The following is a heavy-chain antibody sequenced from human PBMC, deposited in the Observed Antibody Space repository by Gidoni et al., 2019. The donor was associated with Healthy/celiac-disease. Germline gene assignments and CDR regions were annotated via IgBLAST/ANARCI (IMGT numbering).Heavy chain of an antibody. J-gene: IGHJ4*02. CDR1: GFTLDDYA. V-gene: IGHV3-9*01. CDR2: ISCNSGSI. CDR3: AKVATAGRSSGWYFDY. Sequence: EVQLVASGGGWVQPGRSLRLSCAASGFTLDDYAMHWVRQAAGKGLEWVSGISCNSGSIGYADSVKGRVTISRDNAKNSMYLQMNSLRAEDTALYYCAKVATAGRSSGWYFDYWGQGTLVTVSS. D-gene: IGHD6-19*01.